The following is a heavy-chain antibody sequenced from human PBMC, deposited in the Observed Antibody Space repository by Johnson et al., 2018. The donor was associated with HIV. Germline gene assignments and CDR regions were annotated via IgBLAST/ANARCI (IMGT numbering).Heavy chain of an antibody. J-gene: IGHJ3*02. V-gene: IGHV3-30-3*01. CDR3: AREMVAAKDAFDI. Sequence: QVQLVESGGGLVQPGGSLRLSCAASGFTFSSYAMHWVRQAPGKGLEWVAVISYDGSNKYYPDSVKGRFTISRDNFKNTLYLQMDSLRAEDTAVYFCAREMVAAKDAFDIWGQGTMVTVSS. CDR1: GFTFSSYA. D-gene: IGHD2-15*01. CDR2: ISYDGSNK.